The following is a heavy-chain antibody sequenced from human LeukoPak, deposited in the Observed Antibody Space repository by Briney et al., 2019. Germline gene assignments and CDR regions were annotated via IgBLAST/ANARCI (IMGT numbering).Heavy chain of an antibody. Sequence: GGSLRLSCAASGFTFSSYAMHWVRQAPGKGLEWVAVISYDGSNKYYADSVKGRFTISRDNSKNMLYLQMNSLRAEDTAVYYCARGRGDIRFRTPLYYYYGMDVWGRGTTVTVSS. V-gene: IGHV3-30*04. CDR3: ARGRGDIRFRTPLYYYYGMDV. J-gene: IGHJ6*02. D-gene: IGHD5-12*01. CDR1: GFTFSSYA. CDR2: ISYDGSNK.